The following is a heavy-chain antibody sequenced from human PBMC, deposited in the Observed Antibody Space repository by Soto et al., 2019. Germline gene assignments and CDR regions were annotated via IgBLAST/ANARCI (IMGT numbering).Heavy chain of an antibody. D-gene: IGHD6-6*01. CDR1: GITFNSAW. CDR2: KNQDGNEK. V-gene: IGHV3-7*01. Sequence: EVQLVESGGGLVQAGGSLRLSCSVSGITFNSAWMSLVRQAPGKGLEWVVNKNQDGNEKFYVDSVMGRFTISRDNAKNSLFLQMNSLGVEDTSVYYCSSTLVAARYFDYSGRGTLVTVSS. J-gene: IGHJ4*02. CDR3: SSTLVAARYFDY.